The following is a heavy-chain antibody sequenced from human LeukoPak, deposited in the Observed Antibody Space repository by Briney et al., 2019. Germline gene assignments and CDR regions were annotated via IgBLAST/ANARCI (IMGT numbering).Heavy chain of an antibody. CDR3: ARVHSSGWSSFDY. Sequence: SETLSLTCAVYGGSFSGYYWSWIRQPPGKGLEWIGEINHSGSTNYNPSLKSRVTISVDTSKNQFSLKLSSVTAADTAVYYCARVHSSGWSSFDYWGQGTLVTVSS. CDR1: GGSFSGYY. CDR2: INHSGST. V-gene: IGHV4-34*01. D-gene: IGHD6-19*01. J-gene: IGHJ4*02.